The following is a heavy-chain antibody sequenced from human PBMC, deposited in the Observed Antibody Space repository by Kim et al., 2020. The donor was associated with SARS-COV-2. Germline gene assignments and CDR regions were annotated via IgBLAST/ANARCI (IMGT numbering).Heavy chain of an antibody. CDR3: ARDGINPGSGIDY. CDR1: GFTFSSYG. D-gene: IGHD3-10*01. J-gene: IGHJ4*02. V-gene: IGHV3-33*01. Sequence: GGSLRLSCAASGFTFSSYGMHWVRQAPGKGLEWVAVIWYDGSNKYYADSVKGRFTISRDNSKNTLYLQMNSLRAEDTAVYYCARDGINPGSGIDYWGQGTLVTVSS. CDR2: IWYDGSNK.